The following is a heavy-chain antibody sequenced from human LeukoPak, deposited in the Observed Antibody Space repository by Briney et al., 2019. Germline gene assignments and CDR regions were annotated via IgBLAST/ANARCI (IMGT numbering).Heavy chain of an antibody. Sequence: PGGSLRLSCAASGFIFSHGWLSWVRQAPGKGLEWVSYISSSSSTIYYADSVKGRFTISRDNAKNSLYLQMNSLRAEDTAVYYCARDSTGVAHPNFDYWGQGTLVTVSS. J-gene: IGHJ4*02. CDR1: GFIFSHGW. V-gene: IGHV3-48*04. CDR3: ARDSTGVAHPNFDY. D-gene: IGHD1-1*01. CDR2: ISSSSSTI.